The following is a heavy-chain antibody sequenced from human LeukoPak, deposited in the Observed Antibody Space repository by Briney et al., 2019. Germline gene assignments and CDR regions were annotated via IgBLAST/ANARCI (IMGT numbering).Heavy chain of an antibody. CDR2: IIPIFGTA. D-gene: IGHD6-19*01. V-gene: IGHV1-69*05. Sequence: GASVKVSCKASGGTFSSYAISWVRQAPGQGLEWMGGIIPIFGTANYAQKFQGRVTITTDESTSTAYMELSSLRSEDTAVYYCARVWWSGWYGMSGGFDYWGQGTLVTVSS. CDR1: GGTFSSYA. CDR3: ARVWWSGWYGMSGGFDY. J-gene: IGHJ4*02.